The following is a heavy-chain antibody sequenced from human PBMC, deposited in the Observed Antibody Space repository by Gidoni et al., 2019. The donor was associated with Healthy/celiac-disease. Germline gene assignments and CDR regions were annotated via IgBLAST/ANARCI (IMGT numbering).Heavy chain of an antibody. J-gene: IGHJ4*02. V-gene: IGHV4-61*02. CDR2: IYTSGST. CDR1: GGSISSGSYY. Sequence: QVQLKESGPGLLKPSQTLSLNCTVSGGSISSGSYYWSWIRQPAGKGLEWIGRIYTSGSTNYNPSLQSRVTISVDTSKNQFSLKLSSVTAADTAVYYCARAPRENYFDYWGQGTLVTVSS. CDR3: ARAPRENYFDY.